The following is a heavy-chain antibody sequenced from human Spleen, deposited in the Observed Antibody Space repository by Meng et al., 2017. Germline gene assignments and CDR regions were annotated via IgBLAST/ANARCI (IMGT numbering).Heavy chain of an antibody. CDR2: INPNSGGT. CDR1: GYTFSGYS. V-gene: IGHV1-2*02. J-gene: IGHJ4*02. D-gene: IGHD5-12*01. CDR3: ARVMRPLSSGYTGYDFDY. Sequence: ASVKVSCKASGYTFSGYSMHWVRQAPGQGLEWMGWINPNSGGTNYAQTFQGRVTMTRDTSISTAYMEMSRLRSDDAAVYYCARVMRPLSSGYTGYDFDYWGQGTLVTVSS.